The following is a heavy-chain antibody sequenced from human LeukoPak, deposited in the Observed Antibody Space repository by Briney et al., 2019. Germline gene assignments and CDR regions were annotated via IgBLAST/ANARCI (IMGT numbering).Heavy chain of an antibody. V-gene: IGHV4-4*07. CDR3: ARVLCNTWTDFRTNYYYYRDV. Sequence: SETLSLTCTVSGGSISAYHWSWIRQPAGKGLEWIGRLSTGGSTSYNPSLMSRVTMSVGTSKDQFSLEMTSVTAADTAVYYCARVLCNTWTDFRTNYYYYRDVWGRGTTVTVSS. D-gene: IGHD1-1*01. CDR1: GGSISAYH. J-gene: IGHJ6*03. CDR2: LSTGGST.